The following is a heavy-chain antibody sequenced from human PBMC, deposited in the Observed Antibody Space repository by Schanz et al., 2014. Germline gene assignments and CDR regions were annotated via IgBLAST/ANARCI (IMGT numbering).Heavy chain of an antibody. Sequence: EVHLVESGGGLVKPGGSLRLSCGVSGFTASSHSMNWVRQAPGKGLEWVSSISSRSSHIYYADSVKGRFTVSRDNAKNSVYLQMNGLRVEDTAVYYCVRERTNYGGNSYFFDHWGQGTLVTVSS. J-gene: IGHJ4*02. V-gene: IGHV3-21*01. CDR1: GFTASSHS. CDR2: ISSRSSHI. D-gene: IGHD2-21*02. CDR3: VRERTNYGGNSYFFDH.